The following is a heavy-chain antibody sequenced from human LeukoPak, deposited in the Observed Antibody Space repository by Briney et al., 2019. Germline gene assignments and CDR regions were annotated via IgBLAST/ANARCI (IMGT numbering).Heavy chain of an antibody. D-gene: IGHD2-15*01. Sequence: GGSLRLSCAASGFTFSSYSMNRVRQAPGKGLEWVSSISSSSSYIYYADSVKGRFTISRDNAKNSLYLQMNSLRAEDTAVYYCASESGDCSGGSCYYSYYYGMDVWGQGTTVTVSS. CDR2: ISSSSSYI. V-gene: IGHV3-21*01. CDR1: GFTFSSYS. J-gene: IGHJ6*02. CDR3: ASESGDCSGGSCYYSYYYGMDV.